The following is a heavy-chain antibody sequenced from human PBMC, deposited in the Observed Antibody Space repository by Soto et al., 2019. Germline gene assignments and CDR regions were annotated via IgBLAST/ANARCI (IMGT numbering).Heavy chain of an antibody. J-gene: IGHJ4*02. D-gene: IGHD2-15*01. CDR1: GSTFSDYY. CDR2: ISSSGSTI. CDR3: ARDPPGCSGGSCYPMYYFDY. V-gene: IGHV3-11*01. Sequence: GGSLRLSCAASGSTFSDYYMSWIRQAPGKGLEWVSYISSSGSTIYYADSVKGRFTISRDNAKNSLYLQMNSLRAEDTAVYYCARDPPGCSGGSCYPMYYFDYWGQGTLVTVSS.